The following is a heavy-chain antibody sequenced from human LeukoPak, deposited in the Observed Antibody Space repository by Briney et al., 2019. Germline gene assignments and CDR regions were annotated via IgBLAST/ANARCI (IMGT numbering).Heavy chain of an antibody. CDR1: GGSISSYY. D-gene: IGHD3-9*01. V-gene: IGHV4-59*01. CDR3: AIGDILTGAYYYGMDV. J-gene: IGHJ6*02. Sequence: PSETLSLTCTVSGGSISSYYWSWIRQPPGKGLEWIGYIYYSGSTNYNPSLKSRVTISVDTSKNQFSLKLSSVTAADTAVYYCAIGDILTGAYYYGMDVWGQGTTVTVSS. CDR2: IYYSGST.